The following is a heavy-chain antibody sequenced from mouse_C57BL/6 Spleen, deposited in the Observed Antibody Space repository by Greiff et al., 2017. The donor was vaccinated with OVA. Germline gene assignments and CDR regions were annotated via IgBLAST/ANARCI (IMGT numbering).Heavy chain of an antibody. D-gene: IGHD1-1*01. CDR2: ISSGSSTI. J-gene: IGHJ1*03. Sequence: EVMLVESGGGLVKPGGSLKLSCAASGFTFSDYGMHWVRQAPEKGLEWVAYISSGSSTIYYADTVKGRFTISRDNAKNTLFLQMTSLRSEDTAMYYCAFGSSGYFDVWGTGTTVTVSS. CDR3: AFGSSGYFDV. V-gene: IGHV5-17*01. CDR1: GFTFSDYG.